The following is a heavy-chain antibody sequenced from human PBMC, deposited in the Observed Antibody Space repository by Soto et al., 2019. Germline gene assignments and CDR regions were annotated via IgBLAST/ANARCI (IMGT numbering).Heavy chain of an antibody. Sequence: PXGSLRLSFAASGFTVSDHYMSWIRQAPGKGLEWISYINPSSTYTHYADSVKGRFTISRDNAENSLYLQMNSLRPEDTALYYCARGHHSKDVCGQGATVTVSS. CDR1: GFTVSDHY. CDR2: INPSSTYT. V-gene: IGHV3-11*06. J-gene: IGHJ6*02. CDR3: ARGHHSKDV.